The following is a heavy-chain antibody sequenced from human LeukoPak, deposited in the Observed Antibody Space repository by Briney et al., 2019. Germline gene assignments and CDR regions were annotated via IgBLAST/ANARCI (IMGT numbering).Heavy chain of an antibody. D-gene: IGHD1-14*01. CDR1: GYTFTSYY. Sequence: GASLTVSCTVSGYTFTSYYMHWVRQAPGQGLEWMGIINPSGGSTSYAQKFQGRVTMTRDTSTSTVYMELSSVRSEDTAVYYCARGAGDGPRSPRYDYWGQGTLVTVSS. CDR2: INPSGGST. CDR3: ARGAGDGPRSPRYDY. J-gene: IGHJ4*02. V-gene: IGHV1-46*01.